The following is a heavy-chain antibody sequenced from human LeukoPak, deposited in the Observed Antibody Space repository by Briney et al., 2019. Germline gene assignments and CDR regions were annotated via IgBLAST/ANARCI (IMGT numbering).Heavy chain of an antibody. V-gene: IGHV1-2*02. D-gene: IGHD6-6*01. J-gene: IGHJ6*03. CDR3: ARGRPRPLYYMDV. Sequence: ASVKVSCKASGYTFTGYYMHWVGQAPGQGGEGMGWINPKSGGTNYVQKFQGRVTMTRDTSISTACMELSRLRSDDTAVYYCARGRPRPLYYMDVWGKGTTVTVSS. CDR1: GYTFTGYY. CDR2: INPKSGGT.